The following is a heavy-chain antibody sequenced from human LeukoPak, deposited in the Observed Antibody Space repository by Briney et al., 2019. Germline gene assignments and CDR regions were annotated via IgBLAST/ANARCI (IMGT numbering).Heavy chain of an antibody. J-gene: IGHJ4*02. D-gene: IGHD1-1*01. CDR3: ATSVGTTGTT. Sequence: PSETLSLTCTVSAGSISSYYWNWLRQSPGKGLEWIGYTYYTGTTKYNPSLTSRVTISIDTSKNQFSLKLSSVTAADTAVYYCATSVGTTGTTWGQGTLVIVSS. CDR1: AGSISSYY. V-gene: IGHV4-59*08. CDR2: TYYTGTT.